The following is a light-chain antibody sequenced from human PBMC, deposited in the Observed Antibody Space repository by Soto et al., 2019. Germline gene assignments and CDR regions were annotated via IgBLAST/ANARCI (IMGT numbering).Light chain of an antibody. CDR1: QSISTS. J-gene: IGKJ2*01. Sequence: DIQMTQSPSSLSASVGDRVTITCRASQSISTSLCLFQQKPGRAPKLLISDASTLQSGVPSRFSGSGFGTDFTLTISSLQPEDFAAYYCLQTYTVPRTFGQGPNLDIK. CDR2: DAS. CDR3: LQTYTVPRT. V-gene: IGKV1-39*01.